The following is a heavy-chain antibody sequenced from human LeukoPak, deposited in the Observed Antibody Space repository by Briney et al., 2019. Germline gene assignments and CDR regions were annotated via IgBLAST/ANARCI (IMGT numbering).Heavy chain of an antibody. CDR2: PSTDGSTT. V-gene: IGHV3-74*01. D-gene: IGHD2-2*01. J-gene: IGHJ6*02. CDR3: ARDLHCYVAMDV. CDR1: GFTFNNYW. Sequence: TGGSLRLSCAASGFTFNNYWIHWVRQAPGKGLVWVSSPSTDGSTTDYADSVKGRFTISRDNAKNTLDLQLNSLRAEDTALYYCARDLHCYVAMDVWGQGTTVTVSS.